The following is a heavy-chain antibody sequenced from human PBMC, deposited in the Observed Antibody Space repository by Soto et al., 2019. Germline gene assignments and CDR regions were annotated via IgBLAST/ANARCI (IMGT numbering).Heavy chain of an antibody. CDR2: VSFGGTT. V-gene: IGHV4-39*01. CDR1: GGSVGTTPYN. D-gene: IGHD2-8*01. Sequence: SETLSLTCTVSGGSVGTTPYNWGWIRLPPGKGPEWIGTVSFGGTTYYNSALKSRITVSVDTSKNQFSLRLTSVTAADTAVYYCARHPTGFPNWIDPWGQGVLVTVSS. CDR3: ARHPTGFPNWIDP. J-gene: IGHJ5*02.